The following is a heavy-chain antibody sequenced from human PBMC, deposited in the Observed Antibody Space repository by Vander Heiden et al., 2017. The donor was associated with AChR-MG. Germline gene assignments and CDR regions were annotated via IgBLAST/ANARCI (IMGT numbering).Heavy chain of an antibody. Sequence: EVQLVQSGAEVKKPGESLKISCKGSGYSFTSYWIGWVRQMPGKGLEWMGIIYPGDSDTRYSPSFHGQVTISADKSISTAYLQWSSLKASETAMYYCARQRPNYDCWIGHDGVSDYWGEGSLVTLSS. CDR3: ARQRPNYDCWIGHDGVSDY. J-gene: IGHJ4*02. D-gene: IGHD3-3*01. CDR2: IYPGDSDT. CDR1: GYSFTSYW. V-gene: IGHV5-51*01.